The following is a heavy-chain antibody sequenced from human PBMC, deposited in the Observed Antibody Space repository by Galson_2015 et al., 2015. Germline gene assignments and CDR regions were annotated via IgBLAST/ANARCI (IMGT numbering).Heavy chain of an antibody. CDR2: ISYDGSNK. CDR3: ARVPYCSSTSCPKGDYYYYMDV. CDR1: GFTFSSYG. J-gene: IGHJ6*03. D-gene: IGHD2-2*01. Sequence: SLRLSCAASGFTFSSYGMHWVRQAPGKGLEWVAVISYDGSNKYYADSVKGRFTISRDNSKNTLYLQMNSLRAEDTAVYYCARVPYCSSTSCPKGDYYYYMDVWGKGTTVTVSS. V-gene: IGHV3-30*03.